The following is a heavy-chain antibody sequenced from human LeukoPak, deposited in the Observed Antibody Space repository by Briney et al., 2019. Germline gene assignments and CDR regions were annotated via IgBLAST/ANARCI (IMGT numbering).Heavy chain of an antibody. CDR1: GYSITGYY. CDR3: AREVGYLLGEYRLGF. J-gene: IGHJ4*02. Sequence: ASVKVSCKASGYSITGYYMHWVRQAPGQGLEWMGLINPDSGDTKYAQKFQGRVTMTRDTSISTAYMEVSRLRFDDTAMYYCAREVGYLLGEYRLGFWGPGTLVTVSS. V-gene: IGHV1-2*02. D-gene: IGHD3-10*01. CDR2: INPDSGDT.